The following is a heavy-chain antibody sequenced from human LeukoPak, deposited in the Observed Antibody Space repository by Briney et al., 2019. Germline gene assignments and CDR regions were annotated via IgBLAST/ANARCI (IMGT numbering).Heavy chain of an antibody. Sequence: PSETLSPTCTVSGASISRDTYYWGWIRQSPEKGLEWIGSIDSSGTTHYNSSLKSRVIISVDTSKNQVSLNLTSVTFADTAVYYCARHYGPWGQGTLVTVSS. V-gene: IGHV4-39*01. CDR3: ARHYGP. D-gene: IGHD3-10*01. CDR1: GASISRDTYY. J-gene: IGHJ4*02. CDR2: IDSSGTT.